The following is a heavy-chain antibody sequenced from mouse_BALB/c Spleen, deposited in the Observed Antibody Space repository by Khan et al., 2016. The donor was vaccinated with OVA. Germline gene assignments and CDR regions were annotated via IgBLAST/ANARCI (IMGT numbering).Heavy chain of an antibody. J-gene: IGHJ4*01. CDR2: IRRKDDNPAT. D-gene: IGHD2-1*01. CDR1: GFTFSDDW. Sequence: EVKLEESGGGLVQPGGSMKLSCDASGFTFSDDWMDWVSQWPEKGLEWVAEIRRKDDNPATKYAETVKGRFTISRDDTKSSVYLQMNNSRDEATGIYYCTALGNVVYCSAIAYWGQGTSVTVSA. CDR3: TALGNVVYCSAIAY. V-gene: IGHV6-6*01.